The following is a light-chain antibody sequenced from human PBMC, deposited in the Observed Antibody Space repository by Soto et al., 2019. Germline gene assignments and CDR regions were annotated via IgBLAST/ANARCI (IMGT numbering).Light chain of an antibody. Sequence: DIPMTQSPSTLSASVGDRVTITCRASHNINRWLAWYLQRPGKAPNLLIHKASTLEPGVPSRFSGSASGTEFTLIISSLQPDDFAAYFCLQYNVYPLTFGGGTKVEIK. CDR3: LQYNVYPLT. V-gene: IGKV1-5*03. J-gene: IGKJ4*01. CDR2: KAS. CDR1: HNINRW.